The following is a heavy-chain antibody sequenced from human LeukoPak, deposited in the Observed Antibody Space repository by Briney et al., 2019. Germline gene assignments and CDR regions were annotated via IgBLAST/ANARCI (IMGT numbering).Heavy chain of an antibody. V-gene: IGHV2-70*11. CDR3: ARTRSRDGYNFDY. D-gene: IGHD5-24*01. Sequence: SGPTLVNPTQPLTLTCTFSGFALSTSGMCVSWIRQPPAKALEWFARIDWDDDKYYTASLKTRLTISKDTSKNQVVLTMTNMDPVDTATYYCARTRSRDGYNFDYWGQGTLVTVSS. J-gene: IGHJ4*02. CDR1: GFALSTSGMC. CDR2: IDWDDDK.